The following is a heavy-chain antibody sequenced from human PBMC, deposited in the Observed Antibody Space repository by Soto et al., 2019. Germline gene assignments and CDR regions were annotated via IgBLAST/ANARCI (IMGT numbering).Heavy chain of an antibody. Sequence: EVQLVESGGGLIQPGGSLRLSCAASGFTVSSNYMSRVRQAPGKGLEWVSVIYSGGSTYYADSVKGRFTISRDNSKNTLYLQMNSLRAEDTAVYYCARDRVESGYPEYFQHWGQGTLVTVSS. V-gene: IGHV3-53*01. J-gene: IGHJ1*01. CDR3: ARDRVESGYPEYFQH. D-gene: IGHD3-22*01. CDR1: GFTVSSNY. CDR2: IYSGGST.